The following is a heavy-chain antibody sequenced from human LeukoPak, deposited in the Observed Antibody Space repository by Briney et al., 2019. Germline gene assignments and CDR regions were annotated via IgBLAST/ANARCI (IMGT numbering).Heavy chain of an antibody. CDR3: AREGSGTSYDY. Sequence: GGSLRLSCAASGFTFSSYWMSWIRQAPGKGLEWVSYISSSGSTIYYADSVKGRFTISRDNAKNSLYLQMNSLRAEDTALYYCAREGSGTSYDYWGQGTLVTVSS. CDR1: GFTFSSYW. J-gene: IGHJ4*02. V-gene: IGHV3-11*01. D-gene: IGHD3-10*01. CDR2: ISSSGSTI.